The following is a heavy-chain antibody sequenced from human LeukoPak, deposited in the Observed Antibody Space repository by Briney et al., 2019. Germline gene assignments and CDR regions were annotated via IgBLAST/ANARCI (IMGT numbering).Heavy chain of an antibody. J-gene: IGHJ6*02. D-gene: IGHD2-21*02. Sequence: GGSLRLSCAASGFTVSSNYMSWVRQAPGKGLEWVSVIYSGGSTYYADSVKGRFTISRDNAKNSLYLQMNSLRAEDTAVYYCASLHCGGDCYSGGSYYYGMDVWGQGTTVTVSS. V-gene: IGHV3-53*01. CDR3: ASLHCGGDCYSGGSYYYGMDV. CDR1: GFTVSSNY. CDR2: IYSGGST.